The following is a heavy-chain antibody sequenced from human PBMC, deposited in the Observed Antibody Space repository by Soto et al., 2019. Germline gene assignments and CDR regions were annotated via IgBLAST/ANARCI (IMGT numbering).Heavy chain of an antibody. V-gene: IGHV4-31*03. CDR1: GGSISSGGYY. D-gene: IGHD3-22*01. J-gene: IGHJ5*02. Sequence: QVQLQESGPGLVKPSQTLSLTCTVSGGSISSGGYYWSWIRQHPGKGLEWIGYIYYSGSTYYNPSLKSRVTISVDTSKNQFSLKLSSVTAADTAVYYCARGGPSGYYYINWFDPWGQGTLVTVSS. CDR2: IYYSGST. CDR3: ARGGPSGYYYINWFDP.